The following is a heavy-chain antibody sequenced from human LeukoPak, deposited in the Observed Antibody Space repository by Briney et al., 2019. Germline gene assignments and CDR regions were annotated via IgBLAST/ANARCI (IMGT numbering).Heavy chain of an antibody. D-gene: IGHD3-22*01. Sequence: SETLSLTCTVSGGSISSYYWSWIRQPAGKGLEWIGRISTSGSTNYSPSLKSRVSMSVDASKNQFSLRLSSVTAADTAVYYCAREDTGDYYSYYLDYWGQGTLVTVSS. CDR2: ISTSGST. J-gene: IGHJ4*02. V-gene: IGHV4-4*07. CDR1: GGSISSYY. CDR3: AREDTGDYYSYYLDY.